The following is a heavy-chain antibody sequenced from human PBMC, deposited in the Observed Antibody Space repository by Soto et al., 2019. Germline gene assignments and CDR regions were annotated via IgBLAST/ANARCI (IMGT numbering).Heavy chain of an antibody. D-gene: IGHD6-13*01. CDR3: ARRGSSWYRDFHFDY. CDR1: GGSISSGDYY. V-gene: IGHV4-30-2*01. Sequence: SETLSLTCTVSGGSISSGDYYWSWIRQHPGKGLEWIGYIYHSGSTYYNPSLKSRVTISVDRSKNQFSLKLSSVTAADTAVYYCARRGSSWYRDFHFDYWGQGTLVTVSS. CDR2: IYHSGST. J-gene: IGHJ4*02.